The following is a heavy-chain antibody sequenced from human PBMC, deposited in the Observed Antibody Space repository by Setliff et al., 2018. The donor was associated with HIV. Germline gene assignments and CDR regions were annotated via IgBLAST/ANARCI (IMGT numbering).Heavy chain of an antibody. CDR1: GYSLSTYA. CDR2: IIPLFGTA. CDR3: SKVSEHRTSSGSFYYYMDV. V-gene: IGHV1-69*13. J-gene: IGHJ6*03. Sequence: GASVKVSCKASGYSLSTYAISWVRQAPGQGLEWVGAIIPLFGTANYAQKFQGRVTITADDSTSTVYMEVRSLRSADTAVYYCSKVSEHRTSSGSFYYYMDVWGEGTTVTVSS. D-gene: IGHD6-6*01.